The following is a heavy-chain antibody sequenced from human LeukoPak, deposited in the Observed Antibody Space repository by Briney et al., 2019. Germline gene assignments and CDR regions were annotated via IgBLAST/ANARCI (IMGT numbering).Heavy chain of an antibody. CDR3: AKDLVVPAADTLGVDY. CDR1: GFTFSSYA. CDR2: ISGSGGST. V-gene: IGHV3-23*01. D-gene: IGHD2-2*01. Sequence: GGSLRLSCAASGFTFSSYAMSWVRQAPGKGLEWVSAISGSGGSTYYADSVKGRFTISRDNFKNTLYLQMNSLRAEDTAVYYCAKDLVVPAADTLGVDYWGQGTLVTVSP. J-gene: IGHJ4*02.